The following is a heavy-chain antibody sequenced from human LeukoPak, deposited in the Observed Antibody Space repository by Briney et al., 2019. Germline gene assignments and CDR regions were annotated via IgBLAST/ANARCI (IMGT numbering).Heavy chain of an antibody. J-gene: IGHJ4*02. Sequence: SVKVSCKASGGTFSSYAISWVRQAPGQGLEWMGGIIPIFGTANYAQKFQGRVTITADESTRTAYMELSSLRSEDTAVYYCAREPYCGGDCYPHFDYWGQGTLVTVSS. CDR2: IIPIFGTA. V-gene: IGHV1-69*13. D-gene: IGHD2-21*01. CDR1: GGTFSSYA. CDR3: AREPYCGGDCYPHFDY.